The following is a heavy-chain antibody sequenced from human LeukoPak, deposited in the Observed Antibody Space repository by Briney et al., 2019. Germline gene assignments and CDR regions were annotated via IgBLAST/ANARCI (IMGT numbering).Heavy chain of an antibody. CDR2: IYYSGST. CDR1: GGSVSSGNYC. CDR3: ARTYYYDSSGHDAFDI. J-gene: IGHJ3*02. Sequence: PSETLSLTCTVSGGSVSSGNYCWSWIRQPPGKGLEWIGYIYYSGSTNYNPSLKSRVTISVDTSKNQFSLKLSSVTAADTAVYYCARTYYYDSSGHDAFDIWGQGTMVTVSS. D-gene: IGHD3-22*01. V-gene: IGHV4-61*01.